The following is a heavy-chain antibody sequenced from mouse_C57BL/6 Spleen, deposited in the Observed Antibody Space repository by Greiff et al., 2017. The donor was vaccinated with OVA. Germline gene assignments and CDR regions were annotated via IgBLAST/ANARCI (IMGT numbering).Heavy chain of an antibody. D-gene: IGHD1-1*01. CDR1: GYSFTGYY. J-gene: IGHJ4*01. CDR2: INPSTGGT. V-gene: IGHV1-42*01. Sequence: VQLQQSGPELVKPGASVKISCKASGYSFTGYYMNWVKQSPEKSLEWIGEINPSTGGTTFNQKFKAKATLTVDKSSSTAYMQLKSLTSEDSAVXYCARDGISYSYARDYGGKETSAPVPS. CDR3: ARDGISYSYARDY.